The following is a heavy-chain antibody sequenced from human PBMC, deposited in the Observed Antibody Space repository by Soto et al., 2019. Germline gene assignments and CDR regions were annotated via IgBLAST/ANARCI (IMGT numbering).Heavy chain of an antibody. V-gene: IGHV3-30*18. D-gene: IGHD2-2*01. Sequence: GGSLRLSCAASGFTFSSYGMHWVRQAPGKGLEWVAVISYDGSNKYYADSVKGRFTISRDNSKNTLYLQMNSLRAEDTAVYYCAKVGGRYCISTSCYANYYGMDVWGQGTTVTVSS. CDR1: GFTFSSYG. CDR2: ISYDGSNK. CDR3: AKVGGRYCISTSCYANYYGMDV. J-gene: IGHJ6*02.